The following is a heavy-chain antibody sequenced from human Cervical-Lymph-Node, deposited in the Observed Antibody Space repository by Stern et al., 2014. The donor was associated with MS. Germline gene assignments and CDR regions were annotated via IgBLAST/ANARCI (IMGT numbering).Heavy chain of an antibody. CDR2: ITRRSAYI. Sequence: EVQLVESGGGLVKPGGSLRLSCAASGFTFSSYPMNWVRQAPGKGLEWVSCITRRSAYIFYADSVKGRFTISIDNGKNSLYLQMNSLRAEDTAIYYCARDRGSGWPEDIDYWGQGTLVTVSS. J-gene: IGHJ4*02. V-gene: IGHV3-21*01. CDR1: GFTFSSYP. D-gene: IGHD6-19*01. CDR3: ARDRGSGWPEDIDY.